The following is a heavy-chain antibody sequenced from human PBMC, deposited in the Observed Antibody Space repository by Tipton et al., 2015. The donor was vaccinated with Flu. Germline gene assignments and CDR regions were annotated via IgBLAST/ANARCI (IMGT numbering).Heavy chain of an antibody. CDR1: GGSISSYY. V-gene: IGHV4-4*08. CDR3: AREGDSSGHDAFDI. Sequence: TLSLTCTVSGGSISSYYWSWIRQPPGKGLEWIGRIYTSGSTNYNPSLKSRVTISVDTSKNQFSLKLSSVTAADTAVYYCAREGDSSGHDAFDIWGQGTMVTVSS. J-gene: IGHJ3*02. CDR2: IYTSGST. D-gene: IGHD3-22*01.